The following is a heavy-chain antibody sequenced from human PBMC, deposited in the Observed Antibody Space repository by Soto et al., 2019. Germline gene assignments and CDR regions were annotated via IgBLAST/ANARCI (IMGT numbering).Heavy chain of an antibody. D-gene: IGHD6-13*01. CDR1: GYTFTNYD. J-gene: IGHJ4*02. CDR3: ARGMGGIAAASNDY. Sequence: ASLKVSCKASGYTFTNYDIIWGRLATGQGLEWMGWMNPNSGDTGYAQKFQDRVTMTRNTSISTAYMELSSLRYEDTAVYYCARGMGGIAAASNDYWGQGTLVTVSS. CDR2: MNPNSGDT. V-gene: IGHV1-8*01.